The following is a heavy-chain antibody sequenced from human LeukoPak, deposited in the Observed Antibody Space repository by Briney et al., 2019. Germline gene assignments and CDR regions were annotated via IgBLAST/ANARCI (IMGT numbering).Heavy chain of an antibody. CDR2: IYYSGIT. Sequence: SETLSLTCTVSGGSISSGDYYWSWIRQHPGKGLEWIGYIYYSGITYYNPSLKSRVTISVDTSKNQFSLKLTSVPAADTAVYYCARVSYSSSWSFRRRKENYGMDVWGQGTTVTVSS. J-gene: IGHJ6*02. D-gene: IGHD6-13*01. V-gene: IGHV4-31*03. CDR1: GGSISSGDYY. CDR3: ARVSYSSSWSFRRRKENYGMDV.